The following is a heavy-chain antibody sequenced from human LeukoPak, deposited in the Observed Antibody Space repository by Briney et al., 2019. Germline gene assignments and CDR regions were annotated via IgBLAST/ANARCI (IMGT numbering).Heavy chain of an antibody. J-gene: IGHJ5*02. CDR2: SYYSGST. CDR3: ASQNSWFDP. CDR1: GGSISGSTDY. Sequence: SETLSLTCTVSGGSISGSTDYWGWIRQPPGKGLEWIGSSYYSGSTNYNPSPKSRVTISVDTSKNQFSLKLSSVTAADTAVYYCASQNSWFDPWGQGTLVTVSS. V-gene: IGHV4-39*07.